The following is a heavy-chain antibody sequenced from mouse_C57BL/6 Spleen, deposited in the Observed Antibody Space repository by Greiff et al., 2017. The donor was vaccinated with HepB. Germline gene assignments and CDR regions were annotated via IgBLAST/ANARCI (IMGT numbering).Heavy chain of an antibody. CDR2: INPNNGGT. V-gene: IGHV1-18*01. CDR1: GYTFTDYN. CDR3: ARSDYDYSYYYAMDY. D-gene: IGHD2-4*01. J-gene: IGHJ4*01. Sequence: EVQLQQSGPELVKPGASVKIPCKASGYTFTDYNMDWVKQSHGKSLEWIGDINPNNGGTIYNQKFKGKATLTVDKSSSTAYMELRSLTSEDTAVYYCARSDYDYSYYYAMDYWGQRTSVTVSS.